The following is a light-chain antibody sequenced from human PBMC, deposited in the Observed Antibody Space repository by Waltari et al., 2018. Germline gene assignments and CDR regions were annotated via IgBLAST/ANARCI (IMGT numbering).Light chain of an antibody. J-gene: IGKJ1*01. CDR1: QGINNY. V-gene: IGKV1-9*01. CDR3: QQLNTYPRT. CDR2: LAF. Sequence: DIQLTQSPSFLSASVGDTVTITCRASQGINNYLAWFQQKPGKAPKLLIYLAFPLQSGVPTRISGSGSGTEFTLTISSLQTEEFATYYCQQLNTYPRTFGQGTKVEI.